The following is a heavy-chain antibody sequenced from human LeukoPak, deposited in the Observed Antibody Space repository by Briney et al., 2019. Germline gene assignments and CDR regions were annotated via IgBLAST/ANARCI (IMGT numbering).Heavy chain of an antibody. Sequence: PGGSLRLSCAASGFSFRSYWMSWVRRAPGKGLEWVATIKPDGSEKYYVDSVEGRFTISRDNAKNSLYLQMNSLRVEDTAVYYCASQARVTYGGSYWGQGTLVTVSS. CDR1: GFSFRSYW. CDR2: IKPDGSEK. V-gene: IGHV3-7*01. CDR3: ASQARVTYGGSY. D-gene: IGHD1-26*01. J-gene: IGHJ4*02.